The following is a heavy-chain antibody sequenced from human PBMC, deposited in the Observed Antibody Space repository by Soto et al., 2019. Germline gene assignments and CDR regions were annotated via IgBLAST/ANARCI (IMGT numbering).Heavy chain of an antibody. Sequence: QVQLVESGGGVVQPGRSLRLSCAASGFTFSNYGMHWVRQAPGKGLEWVIVISYDGNVAYYADSVKGRFTISRDNSKNTLYLQMNSLRTDDTSMYYSAKEGPITNWYFDYWGQGTLVTVSS. CDR3: AKEGPITNWYFDY. CDR2: ISYDGNVA. D-gene: IGHD1-1*01. J-gene: IGHJ4*02. V-gene: IGHV3-30*18. CDR1: GFTFSNYG.